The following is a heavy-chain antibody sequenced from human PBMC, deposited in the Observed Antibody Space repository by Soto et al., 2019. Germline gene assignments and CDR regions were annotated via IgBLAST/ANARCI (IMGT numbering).Heavy chain of an antibody. J-gene: IGHJ2*01. CDR1: GFTFSSYA. CDR2: ISGSGGST. V-gene: IGHV3-23*01. D-gene: IGHD4-17*01. CDR3: AKRTVGWYFDL. Sequence: GGSLRLSCAASGFTFSSYAMNWVRQAPGKGLEWVSVISGSGGSTYYADAVKGRFTIYRDNSKNTLYLQMNSLRAEDTAVYYCAKRTVGWYFDLWGRGTLVTVSS.